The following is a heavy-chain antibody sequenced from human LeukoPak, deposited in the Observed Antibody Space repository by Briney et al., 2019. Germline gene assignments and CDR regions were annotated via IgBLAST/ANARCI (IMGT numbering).Heavy chain of an antibody. CDR2: INLDGSEK. D-gene: IGHD2-15*01. V-gene: IGHV3-7*01. CDR1: GFTFSRYW. J-gene: IGHJ4*02. CDR3: AKDHRRYCSGGSCYSGFDY. Sequence: PGGSLRLSCAASGFTFSRYWMSWVRQAPGKGLKWVANINLDGSEKYYVDSVKGRFTISRDNAKNSLYLQMNSLRAEDTAVYYCAKDHRRYCSGGSCYSGFDYWGQGTLVTVSS.